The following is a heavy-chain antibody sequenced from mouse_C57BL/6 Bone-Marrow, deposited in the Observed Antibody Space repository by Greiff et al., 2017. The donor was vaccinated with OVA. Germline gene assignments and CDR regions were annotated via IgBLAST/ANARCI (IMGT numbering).Heavy chain of an antibody. CDR1: SYTFTSYW. D-gene: IGHD4-1*01. Sequence: VQLQQSGAELVKPGASVKLSCKASSYTFTSYWMQWVKQRPGQGLEWIGEIDPSDSYTNYNQKFKGKATLTVDTSSSTAYMQLSSLTSEDSAVYYCALPGIGDFDYWGQGTTLTVSS. CDR2: IDPSDSYT. J-gene: IGHJ2*01. CDR3: ALPGIGDFDY. V-gene: IGHV1-50*01.